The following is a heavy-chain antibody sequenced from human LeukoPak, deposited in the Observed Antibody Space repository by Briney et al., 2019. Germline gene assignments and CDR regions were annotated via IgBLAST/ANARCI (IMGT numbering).Heavy chain of an antibody. V-gene: IGHV4-34*01. CDR1: GGSFSGYY. D-gene: IGHD2-2*01. J-gene: IGHJ6*03. CDR3: ARLHQCYYYYYMDV. Sequence: SETLSLTCAVYGGSFSGYYWSWIRQPPGKGLEWIGEINHGGSTSYNPSLKSRVTISVDTSKNQFSLKLSSVTAADTAVYYCARLHQCYYYYYMDVWGKGTTVTVSS. CDR2: INHGGST.